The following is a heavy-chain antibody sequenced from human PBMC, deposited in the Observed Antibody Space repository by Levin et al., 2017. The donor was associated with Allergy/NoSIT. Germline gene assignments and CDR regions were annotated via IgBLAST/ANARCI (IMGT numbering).Heavy chain of an antibody. CDR2: ISDDGTNK. J-gene: IGHJ4*02. Sequence: PGGSLRLSCAASGFTFRAYTMQWVRQAPGKGLEWVACISDDGTNKYYADSVQGRFTISRDNSKNTLFVQMNSLRTEDTAVYYCTRGWRYFDSWGQGTLVTVSS. CDR3: TRGWRYFDS. D-gene: IGHD3-3*01. CDR1: GFTFRAYT. V-gene: IGHV3-30*04.